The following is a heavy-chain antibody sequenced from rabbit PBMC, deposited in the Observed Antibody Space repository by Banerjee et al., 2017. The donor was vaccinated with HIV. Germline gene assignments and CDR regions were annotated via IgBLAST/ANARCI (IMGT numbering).Heavy chain of an antibody. CDR2: IYADSSGST. CDR1: GFSFSSSYY. D-gene: IGHD6-1*01. J-gene: IGHJ4*01. CDR3: ARASYSSRIDYFNL. V-gene: IGHV1S40*01. Sequence: QSLEESGGDLVKPGASLTLTCAASGFSFSSSYYMCWVRQAPGKGLEWIACIYADSSGSTYYANWAKGRFTISKTSSTTVTLQMTSLTAVDTATYFCARASYSSRIDYFNLWGPGTLVTVS.